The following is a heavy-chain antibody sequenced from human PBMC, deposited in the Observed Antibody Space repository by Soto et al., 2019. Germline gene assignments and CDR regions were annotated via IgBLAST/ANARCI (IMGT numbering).Heavy chain of an antibody. D-gene: IGHD2-2*01. Sequence: ASVKVSCKASGGSFSSYTISWVRQAPGQGLEWMGRIIPVLGMTNYAQKFQDRVTIIADKSASTAYMELTSLRSEDTAVYYCARQDPAAHFDYWGQGTLVTVSS. CDR1: GGSFSSYT. V-gene: IGHV1-69*02. J-gene: IGHJ4*02. CDR3: ARQDPAAHFDY. CDR2: IIPVLGMT.